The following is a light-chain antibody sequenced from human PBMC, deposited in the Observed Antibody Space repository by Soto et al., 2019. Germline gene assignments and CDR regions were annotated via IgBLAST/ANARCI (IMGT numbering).Light chain of an antibody. Sequence: ERVMTQSPVTLSVSPGESVTLSCRASQSVDTNLAWYQQKPGQAPSLLIYGVSTRATGIPTRFSGSGSGRQFTLTISSLQSEDFAVYYCQQYNNWPQTFGQGTKVEIK. J-gene: IGKJ1*01. CDR1: QSVDTN. CDR3: QQYNNWPQT. V-gene: IGKV3-15*01. CDR2: GVS.